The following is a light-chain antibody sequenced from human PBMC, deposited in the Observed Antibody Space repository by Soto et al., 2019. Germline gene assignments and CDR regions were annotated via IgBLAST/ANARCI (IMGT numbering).Light chain of an antibody. V-gene: IGKV3-11*01. J-gene: IGKJ5*01. CDR3: QQRSNWPIT. Sequence: EIVLTRSPATLSLSPGERATLSCRASKSVSRYLAWYQQKPGQAPRLLIYDASNRATGIPARFSGSGSGTDFTLTISSLEPEDFAVYYCQQRSNWPITFGQGTRLEIK. CDR2: DAS. CDR1: KSVSRY.